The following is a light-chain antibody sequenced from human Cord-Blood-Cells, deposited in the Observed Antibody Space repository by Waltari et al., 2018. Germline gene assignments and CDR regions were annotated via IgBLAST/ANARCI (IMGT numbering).Light chain of an antibody. J-gene: IGKJ1*01. CDR1: QSISSY. CDR3: QQSYSTPWT. CDR2: AAS. V-gene: IGKV1-39*01. Sequence: DIQMTKSQSSLSTSVGDRVTITCRPSQSISSYLNWYQQKPGKAPKLLIYAASSLQSGVPSRFSGSGSGTDFTLTISSLQPEDFATYYCQQSYSTPWTFGQGTKVEIK.